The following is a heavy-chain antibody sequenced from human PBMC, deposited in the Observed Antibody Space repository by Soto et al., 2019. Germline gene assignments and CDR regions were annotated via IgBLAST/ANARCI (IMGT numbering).Heavy chain of an antibody. J-gene: IGHJ4*02. CDR2: INTRDGTT. Sequence: QAKMVQSGAEVKKSGASVKLSCKASGYTFIAYSVYWVRQAPGQGLEYMGIINTRDGTTIYAQKFQGRATMTRDTSTSTVYMELSSLRSEDTALYYCARGGGTLDYWGQGTLVTVSS. V-gene: IGHV1-46*01. CDR1: GYTFIAYS. CDR3: ARGGGTLDY.